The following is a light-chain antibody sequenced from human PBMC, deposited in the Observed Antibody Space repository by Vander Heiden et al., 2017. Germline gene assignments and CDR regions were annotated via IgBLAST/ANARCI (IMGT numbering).Light chain of an antibody. Sequence: DIQMTKSPSSLSASLGDRVTITCRTSQSIGVYLNWYQQKPGKAPNLLIYIASSLQTGVPPRFSGSGSGIDFTLTISSLQPEDSATYYCQQTYTTPQTFGGGTKVEIK. V-gene: IGKV1-39*01. CDR3: QQTYTTPQT. J-gene: IGKJ4*01. CDR1: QSIGVY. CDR2: IAS.